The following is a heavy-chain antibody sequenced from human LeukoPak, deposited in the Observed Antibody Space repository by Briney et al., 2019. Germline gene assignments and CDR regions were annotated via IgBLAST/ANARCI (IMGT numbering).Heavy chain of an antibody. J-gene: IGHJ3*02. Sequence: MSSETLSLTCTVSGVSISTYYWSWIRQPPGKGLEWIGYIYYSGSTNYNPSLKSRVTISVDTSKNQFSLKLSSVTAADTAVYYCARVVGATYAFDIWGQGTMVTVSS. CDR3: ARVVGATYAFDI. CDR2: IYYSGST. CDR1: GVSISTYY. D-gene: IGHD1-26*01. V-gene: IGHV4-59*01.